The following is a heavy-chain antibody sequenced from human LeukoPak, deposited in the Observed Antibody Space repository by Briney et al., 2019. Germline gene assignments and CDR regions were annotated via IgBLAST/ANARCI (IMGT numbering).Heavy chain of an antibody. V-gene: IGHV4-61*02. CDR2: IYTSGST. D-gene: IGHD1-7*01. CDR3: ARVILGTTGFDY. Sequence: PSETLSLTCTVSGGSISSGSYYWSWIRQPAGKGLEWIGRIYTSGSTNYNPSLKSRVTISVDTSKNQFSLKLSSVTAADTAVYYCARVILGTTGFDYWGQGTLVTVSS. CDR1: GGSISSGSYY. J-gene: IGHJ4*02.